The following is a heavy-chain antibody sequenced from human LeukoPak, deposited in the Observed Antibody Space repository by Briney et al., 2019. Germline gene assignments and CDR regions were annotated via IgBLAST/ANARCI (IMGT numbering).Heavy chain of an antibody. J-gene: IGHJ3*02. V-gene: IGHV3-74*01. CDR1: GFTFSSYW. Sequence: GGSLRLSCAASGFTFSSYWMHWVRQAPGKGLVWVSRISGDGSTTSYADSVKGRFTVSRDNAKNTLYLQMNSLRAEDTAVYYCAREAVAYDAFDIWGQGTLVTVSS. CDR3: AREAVAYDAFDI. D-gene: IGHD6-19*01. CDR2: ISGDGSTT.